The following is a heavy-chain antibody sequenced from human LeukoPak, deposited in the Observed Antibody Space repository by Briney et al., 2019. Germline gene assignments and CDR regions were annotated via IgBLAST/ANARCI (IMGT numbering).Heavy chain of an antibody. CDR3: ARGFRLTGTTPQSWIDP. J-gene: IGHJ5*02. Sequence: SEILSLTCTVSGGSISGYFWSWIRQPAGKGLEWIGRIHTSGSTNYNPSLKSRLTMSVDTSRNQFSLELDSVTAADTAVYYCARGFRLTGTTPQSWIDPWGQGTLVTVAS. CDR2: IHTSGST. D-gene: IGHD1-7*01. V-gene: IGHV4-4*07. CDR1: GGSISGYF.